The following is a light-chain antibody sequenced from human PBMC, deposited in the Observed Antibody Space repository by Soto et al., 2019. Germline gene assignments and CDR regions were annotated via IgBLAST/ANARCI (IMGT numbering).Light chain of an antibody. J-gene: IGKJ4*01. CDR3: MQAKQSLS. CDR2: EIS. Sequence: EIVLTQTPLSSPVTLGQPASISCRSSESLVSSGGNTYLTWLQQRPGQPPRLLIYEISNRFSGGPDRFRGSGAGTDFTLKISRVEAEDVGVYYCMQAKQSLSFGGGTKVEIK. V-gene: IGKV2-24*01. CDR1: ESLVSSGGNTY.